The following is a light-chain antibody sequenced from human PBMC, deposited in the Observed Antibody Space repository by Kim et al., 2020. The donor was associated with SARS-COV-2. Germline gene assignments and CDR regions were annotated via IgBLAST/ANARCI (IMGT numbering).Light chain of an antibody. CDR3: QAWDSSTVV. CDR2: EDR. CDR1: ELGDKN. J-gene: IGLJ2*01. Sequence: SYELTQPPSVSASPGQTAIITCSGNELGDKNVCWYQQKAGQSPVLVIYEDRKRPSGIPERVSGSNSGNTATLTISGTQAMDEADYYCQAWDSSTVVFGGG. V-gene: IGLV3-1*01.